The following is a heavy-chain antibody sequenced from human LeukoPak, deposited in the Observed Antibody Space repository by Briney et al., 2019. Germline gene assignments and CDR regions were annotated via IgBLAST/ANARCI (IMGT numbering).Heavy chain of an antibody. Sequence: GGSLRLSCAASGFTVSSNYMSWVRQAPGRGLEWVSVIYSGGRTYYAASVKGRFTISRVNSKNTLYLQMNILRAEDTAVYYCARDMGSSGMDVWGKGTTVTVSS. J-gene: IGHJ6*04. D-gene: IGHD3-10*01. CDR3: ARDMGSSGMDV. V-gene: IGHV3-53*01. CDR1: GFTVSSNY. CDR2: IYSGGRT.